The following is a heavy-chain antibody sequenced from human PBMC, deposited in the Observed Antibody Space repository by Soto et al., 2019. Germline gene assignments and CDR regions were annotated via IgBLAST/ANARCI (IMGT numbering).Heavy chain of an antibody. CDR2: IYYSGST. D-gene: IGHD2-8*01. CDR3: ARTHFVLMEYANWFVP. CDR1: GGSFSSGYYY. J-gene: IGHJ5*02. V-gene: IGHV4-30-4*01. Sequence: LSLTCTVSGGSFSSGYYYWSWIRQPPGKGLEWIGYIYYSGSTYYNPSLKSRVTISVDTSKNQFSLKLTSVTAADTAVYYCARTHFVLMEYANWFVPWGQGTLVTVFS.